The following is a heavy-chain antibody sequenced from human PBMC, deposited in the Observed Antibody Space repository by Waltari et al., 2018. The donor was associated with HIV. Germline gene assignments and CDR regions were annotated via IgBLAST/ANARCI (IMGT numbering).Heavy chain of an antibody. CDR1: GGSVTSGSYF. J-gene: IGHJ5*02. CDR2: ISYSGTT. Sequence: QVHLQESGPGLVKPSETLSLTCTVSGGSVTSGSYFWTWIRQPPGKRLEWIGYISYSGTTNYNPPLKSRVTISLDTSKNQFSLKMNSATAADTAVYYCARSRTGYGGTDSWGQGTLVTVSS. D-gene: IGHD5-12*01. V-gene: IGHV4-61*01. CDR3: ARSRTGYGGTDS.